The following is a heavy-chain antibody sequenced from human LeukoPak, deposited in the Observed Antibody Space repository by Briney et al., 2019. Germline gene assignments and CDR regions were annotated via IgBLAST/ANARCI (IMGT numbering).Heavy chain of an antibody. J-gene: IGHJ3*02. CDR3: SRSRFLEWYDAFDI. CDR2: IYTSGST. CDR1: GGSISSYY. V-gene: IGHV4-4*09. D-gene: IGHD3-3*01. Sequence: SETLSLTCTVSGGSISSYYWSWIRQPPGKGLEWIGYIYTSGSTNYNPSLKSRVTISVGTSKNQFSLKLSSVTAADTAVYYCSRSRFLEWYDAFDIWGQGTMVTVSS.